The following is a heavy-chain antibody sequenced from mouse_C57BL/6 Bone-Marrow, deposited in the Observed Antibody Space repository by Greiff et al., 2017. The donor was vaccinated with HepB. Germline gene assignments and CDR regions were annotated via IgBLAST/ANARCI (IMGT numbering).Heavy chain of an antibody. J-gene: IGHJ2*01. V-gene: IGHV1-80*01. CDR3: ARYPYYGSRWGYFDY. CDR2: IYPGDGAT. D-gene: IGHD1-1*01. Sequence: QVQLQQSGAELVKPGASVKISCKASGYAFSSYWMNWVKQRPGKGLEWIGQIYPGDGATNYNGKFKGKATLTADKSSSTAYMQLSSLTSEDSAVYFCARYPYYGSRWGYFDYWGQGTTLTVSS. CDR1: GYAFSSYW.